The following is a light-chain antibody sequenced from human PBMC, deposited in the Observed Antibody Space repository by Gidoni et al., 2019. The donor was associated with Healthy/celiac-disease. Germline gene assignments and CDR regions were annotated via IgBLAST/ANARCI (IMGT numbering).Light chain of an antibody. V-gene: IGKV2-28*01. CDR2: FGS. J-gene: IGKJ4*01. CDR1: PSSLHSNGCNY. CDR3: MQDQQTPRT. Sequence: PREPASSSSRSSPSSLHSNGCNYLDWYQQKPGQAPQLLIYFGSNRASGVPDRFSGSGSGTDFTLKISRVEAEDVGVYYCMQDQQTPRTFGGGTKVEIK.